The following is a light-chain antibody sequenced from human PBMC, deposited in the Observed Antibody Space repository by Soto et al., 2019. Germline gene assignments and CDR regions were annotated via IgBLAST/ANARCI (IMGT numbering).Light chain of an antibody. J-gene: IGLJ1*01. V-gene: IGLV3-21*02. CDR3: QSYDSTLSARYV. Sequence: VAPGQTVSITFGGYNIGSKSVHWYQQKPGQAAVLVVYYDSYLLSGIPERFSASTSGTSASLAITGLQAEDEGDYYCQSYDSTLSARYVFGTGTKVTVL. CDR2: YDS. CDR1: NIGSKS.